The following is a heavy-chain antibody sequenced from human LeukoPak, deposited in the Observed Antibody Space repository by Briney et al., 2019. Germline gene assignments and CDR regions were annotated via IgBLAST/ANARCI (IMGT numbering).Heavy chain of an antibody. D-gene: IGHD3-9*01. J-gene: IGHJ3*02. Sequence: KQHGSEKYYVDSVKGRFTISRDNAKNSLYLQMNSLRAEDTAIYYCARDRSDILTGYNDAFDIWGQGTMVTVSS. CDR3: ARDRSDILTGYNDAFDI. CDR2: KQHGSEK. V-gene: IGHV3-7*01.